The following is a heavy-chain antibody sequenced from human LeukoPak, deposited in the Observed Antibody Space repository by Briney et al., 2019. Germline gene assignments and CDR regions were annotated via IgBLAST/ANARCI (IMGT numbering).Heavy chain of an antibody. CDR1: GGSFSTYY. CDR3: ARGPTISETGYFDY. J-gene: IGHJ4*03. CDR2: INHRGDT. V-gene: IGHV4-34*01. Sequence: SETLSLTCAVFGGSFSTYYWSWIRQSPGKGLEWIAEINHRGDTNYNPSVKSRVTISVDTSKNQFSLKITSLTAADTAVYYCARGPTISETGYFDYWGQGTLVTVSS. D-gene: IGHD1-1*01.